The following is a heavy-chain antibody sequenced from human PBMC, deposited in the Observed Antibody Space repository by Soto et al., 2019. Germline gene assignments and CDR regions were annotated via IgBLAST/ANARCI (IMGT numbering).Heavy chain of an antibody. CDR3: AREVYSSSSRRFDP. V-gene: IGHV4-30-2*01. D-gene: IGHD6-6*01. J-gene: IGHJ5*02. CDR2: IYHSGST. Sequence: PSETLSLTCAVSGGSISSGGYSWSWIRQPPGKGLEWIGYIYHSGSTYYNPSLKSRVTISVDRSKNQFSLKLSSVTAADTAVYYCAREVYSSSSRRFDPWGQGTLVTVSS. CDR1: GGSISSGGYS.